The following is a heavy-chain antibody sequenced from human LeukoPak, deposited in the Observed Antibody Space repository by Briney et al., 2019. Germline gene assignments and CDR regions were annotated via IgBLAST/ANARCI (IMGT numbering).Heavy chain of an antibody. CDR1: GLTLSSHW. Sequence: GGSLRLSCAASGLTLSSHWMHWVRQAPGKGLVWVSNINGDGSNTVYADSVKGRFTISRDNAKNTVYLQMDSLRAEDTAVYYCGRIITVYYDSSGYSDYWGQGTLVTVSS. J-gene: IGHJ4*02. CDR2: INGDGSNT. D-gene: IGHD3-22*01. V-gene: IGHV3-74*03. CDR3: GRIITVYYDSSGYSDY.